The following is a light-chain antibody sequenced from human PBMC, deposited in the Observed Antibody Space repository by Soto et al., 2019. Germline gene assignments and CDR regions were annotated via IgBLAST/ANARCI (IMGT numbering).Light chain of an antibody. J-gene: IGKJ1*01. Sequence: EIVLTQSPGTLSLSPGERATLSCRASQSVSSSYLAWYQQKPGQAPRLLIYGASSRATGIPDRVSGSGSGTDFTLTISKLEAEDFAVYYWQQYCSSLWTFGQGTKVEIK. V-gene: IGKV3-20*01. CDR2: GAS. CDR1: QSVSSSY. CDR3: QQYCSSLWT.